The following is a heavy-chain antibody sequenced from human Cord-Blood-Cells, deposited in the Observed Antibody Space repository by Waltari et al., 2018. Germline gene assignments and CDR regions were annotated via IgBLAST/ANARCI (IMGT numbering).Heavy chain of an antibody. D-gene: IGHD3-10*01. V-gene: IGHV4-39*07. CDR1: GGSISSSSYY. CDR3: ARRGTYYYGSGSYYTAEYFQH. J-gene: IGHJ1*01. CDR2: IYYRGST. Sequence: QLQLQESGPGLVKPSETLSLTCTVSGGSISSSSYYWGWIRQPPGKGLEWIGSIYYRGSTYSNPSLKSRVTISVDTSKNQFSLKLSSVTAADTAVYYCARRGTYYYGSGSYYTAEYFQHWGQGTLVTVSS.